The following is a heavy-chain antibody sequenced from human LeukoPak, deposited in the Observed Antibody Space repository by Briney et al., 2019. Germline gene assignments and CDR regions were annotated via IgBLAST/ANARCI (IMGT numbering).Heavy chain of an antibody. CDR2: VHLDGRT. CDR3: ARAGGFSRPLDY. D-gene: IGHD3-3*01. J-gene: IGHJ4*02. CDR1: GGAVTSTNW. Sequence: SETLSLTCAVSGGAVTSTNWETWVRQPPGKGLEWIGEVHLDGRTNYNPSLTGRLTLSVDLYENHISLKLTSVTTADTAVYYCARAGGFSRPLDYLGQGTLVTVSS. V-gene: IGHV4-4*02.